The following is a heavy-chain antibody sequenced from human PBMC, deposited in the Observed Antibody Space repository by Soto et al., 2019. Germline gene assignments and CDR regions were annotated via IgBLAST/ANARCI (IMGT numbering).Heavy chain of an antibody. V-gene: IGHV4-30-4*01. D-gene: IGHD6-19*01. Sequence: KASETLSLTCTVSGGSISSGDYYWSWIRQPPGKGLEWIGYIYNSGNTYSNPSLKSRITFSVGTSKNQFSLKVNSVTAADTAVYYCASHIAVAAPFDYWGQGTLVTVSS. CDR2: IYNSGNT. J-gene: IGHJ4*02. CDR1: GGSISSGDYY. CDR3: ASHIAVAAPFDY.